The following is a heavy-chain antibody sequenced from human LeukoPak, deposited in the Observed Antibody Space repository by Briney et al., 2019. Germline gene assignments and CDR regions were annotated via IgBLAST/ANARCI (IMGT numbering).Heavy chain of an antibody. CDR1: GYTFTGYY. V-gene: IGHV1-2*02. D-gene: IGHD3-3*01. CDR3: ARELTIFGVVIARSYWYFDL. Sequence: ASVKVSCKASGYTFTGYYMHWVRQAPGQGLEWMGWINPNSGGTNYAEKFQGRVTMTRDTSISTAYMELSRLRSDDTAVYYCARELTIFGVVIARSYWYFDLWGRGTLVTVSS. J-gene: IGHJ2*01. CDR2: INPNSGGT.